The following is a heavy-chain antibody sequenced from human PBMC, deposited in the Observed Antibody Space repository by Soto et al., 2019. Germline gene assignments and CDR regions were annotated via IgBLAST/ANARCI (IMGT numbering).Heavy chain of an antibody. D-gene: IGHD5-18*01. J-gene: IGHJ4*02. CDR3: ASRGYSYGFELDY. Sequence: ASVKVSCKASGGTFSSYAISWVRQAPGQGLEWMGGIIPIFGTANYAQKFQGRVTITADASTSTAYMELSSLRSEDTAVYYCASRGYSYGFELDYWGQGTLVNGSS. CDR2: IIPIFGTA. CDR1: GGTFSSYA. V-gene: IGHV1-69*13.